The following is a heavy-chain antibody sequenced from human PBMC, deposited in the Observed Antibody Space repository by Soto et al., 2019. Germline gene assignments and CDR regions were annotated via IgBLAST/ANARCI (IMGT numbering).Heavy chain of an antibody. Sequence: QLQLQESGPGLVKPSETLSLTCAVSGGSFSSSYYWGWLRQPPGKGLEWLGNIYYSGHTYYNPSLMSRFAMSVDTSKNQFSLTLTSVTAADTAVYYCARYFLRGCFFDSWGQGTLVTVSS. V-gene: IGHV4-39*01. CDR1: GGSFSSSYY. D-gene: IGHD3-16*01. CDR2: IYYSGHT. CDR3: ARYFLRGCFFDS. J-gene: IGHJ4*02.